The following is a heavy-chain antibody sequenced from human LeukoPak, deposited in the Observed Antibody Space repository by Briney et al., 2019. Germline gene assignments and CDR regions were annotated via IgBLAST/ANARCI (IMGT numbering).Heavy chain of an antibody. CDR2: IYPGGSDT. V-gene: IGHV5-51*01. D-gene: IGHD1-26*01. Sequence: GESLKISCKGSGYNFNNSWIGWVRQMPGKGLEWMGLIYPGGSDTRYSPSFQGQVTVSVDRAKSTAYVQWSSLKASDTAIYYCTRRWVTEDAYDIWGQGTMVAVSS. J-gene: IGHJ3*02. CDR3: TRRWVTEDAYDI. CDR1: GYNFNNSW.